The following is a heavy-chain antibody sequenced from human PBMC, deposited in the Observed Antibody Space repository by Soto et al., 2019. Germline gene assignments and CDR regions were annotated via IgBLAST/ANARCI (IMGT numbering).Heavy chain of an antibody. CDR1: GFTFGDYA. J-gene: IGHJ6*02. V-gene: IGHV3-49*03. Sequence: PGGSLRLSCTASGFTFGDYAMSWFRQAPGKGLEWVGFIRSKAYGGTTEYAASVKGRFTISRDDSKSIAYLQMNSLKTEDTAVYYCTREGYYGSAPYGMDVSGQGTTVTVSS. CDR2: IRSKAYGGTT. D-gene: IGHD3-10*01. CDR3: TREGYYGSAPYGMDV.